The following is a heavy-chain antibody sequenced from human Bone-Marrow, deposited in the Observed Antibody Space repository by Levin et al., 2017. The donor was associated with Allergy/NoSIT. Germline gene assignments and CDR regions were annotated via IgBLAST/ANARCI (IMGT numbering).Heavy chain of an antibody. CDR2: INPSDGST. CDR1: GYIFTSYS. D-gene: IGHD3-9*01. J-gene: IGHJ4*02. Sequence: GESLKISCKASGYIFTSYSFSWVRQTPGQGLEWMGMINPSDGSTTYAQKFQGRVTMTRETSTGTVYMELSGLRSEDTAVYYCARDIYCIGGTCYSFLFDYWGQGTLVTVSS. V-gene: IGHV1-46*01. CDR3: ARDIYCIGGTCYSFLFDY.